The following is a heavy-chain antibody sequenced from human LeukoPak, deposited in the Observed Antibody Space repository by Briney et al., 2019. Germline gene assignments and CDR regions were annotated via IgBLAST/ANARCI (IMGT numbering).Heavy chain of an antibody. V-gene: IGHV1-46*01. CDR1: GYTFTSYY. CDR2: INPSGGST. J-gene: IGHJ4*02. CDR3: ARDRGSSSCSNGGYFDY. D-gene: IGHD6-13*01. Sequence: ASVKVSFKAPGYTFTSYYMHWVRQAPGQGLEWMGIINPSGGSTSYAQKFQGRVTMTRDTSTSTVYMELSSLRSEDTAVYYCARDRGSSSCSNGGYFDYWGQGTLVTVSS.